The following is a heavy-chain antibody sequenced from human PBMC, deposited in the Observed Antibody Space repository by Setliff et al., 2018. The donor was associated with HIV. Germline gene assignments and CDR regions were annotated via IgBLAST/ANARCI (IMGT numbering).Heavy chain of an antibody. Sequence: PGGSLRLSCAASGFTFSNAWMSWVRQAPGKGLEWVGRIKSKTDGGTTDYAAPVKGRFTISRDDSKNTLYLQMNSLRAEDTAVYYCARSRAAGFDYWGQGTLVTVSS. V-gene: IGHV3-15*01. J-gene: IGHJ4*02. CDR1: GFTFSNAW. CDR3: ARSRAAGFDY. D-gene: IGHD6-13*01. CDR2: IKSKTDGGTT.